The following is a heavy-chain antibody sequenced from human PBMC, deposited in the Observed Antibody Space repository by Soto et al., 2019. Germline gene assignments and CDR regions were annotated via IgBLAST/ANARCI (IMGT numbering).Heavy chain of an antibody. J-gene: IGHJ4*02. CDR3: AKESGTMITFGGFIEYSSLDY. Sequence: EVQLLESGGGLVQPGGSLRLSCAASGFTFSSYAMSWVRQAPGKGLEWVSAISGSGGSTYYADSVKGRFTISRDNSKNTLYLQMNSLRAEDTAVYYCAKESGTMITFGGFIEYSSLDYWGQGTLVTVSS. CDR2: ISGSGGST. D-gene: IGHD3-16*02. CDR1: GFTFSSYA. V-gene: IGHV3-23*01.